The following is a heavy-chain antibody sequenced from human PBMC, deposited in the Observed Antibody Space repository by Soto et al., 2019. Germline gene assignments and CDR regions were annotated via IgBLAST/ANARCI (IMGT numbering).Heavy chain of an antibody. J-gene: IGHJ4*02. CDR3: AKDVARDIAAAGRVDY. D-gene: IGHD6-13*01. Sequence: GGSLRLSCAASGFTFSSYAMTWVRQAPGKGLEWVSSIAVSASPTYYADFVKGRFTISRDNSKNTLYLQMNSLRAEDTAVYYCAKDVARDIAAAGRVDYWGQGTLVTVSS. CDR2: IAVSASPT. V-gene: IGHV3-23*01. CDR1: GFTFSSYA.